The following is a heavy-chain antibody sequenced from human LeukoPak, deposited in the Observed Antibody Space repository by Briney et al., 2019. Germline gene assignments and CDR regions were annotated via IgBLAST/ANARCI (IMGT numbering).Heavy chain of an antibody. V-gene: IGHV4-34*01. CDR3: ATNREAAAGRWFDP. J-gene: IGHJ5*02. CDR2: INHSGST. D-gene: IGHD6-25*01. CDR1: GGSFSGYY. Sequence: KPSETLSLTCAVYGGSFSGYYWSWIRQPPGKGLEWIGEINHSGSTNYNPSLKSRVTISVDTSKNQFSLKLSSVTAADTAVYYCATNREAAAGRWFDPWGQGTLVTVSS.